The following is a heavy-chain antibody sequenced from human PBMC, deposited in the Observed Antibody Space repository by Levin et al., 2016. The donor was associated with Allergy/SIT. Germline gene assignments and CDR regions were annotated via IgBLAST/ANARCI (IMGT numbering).Heavy chain of an antibody. Sequence: GGSLRLSCAASGFTFSDYYMSWIRQAPGKGLEWVSYISSSSSYTNYADSVKGRFTISRDNAKNSLYLQMNSLRAEDTAVYYCARELENFDWFIRGSTEEHYYYYGMDVWGQGTTVTVSS. CDR2: ISSSSSYT. CDR1: GFTFSDYY. J-gene: IGHJ6*02. V-gene: IGHV3-11*05. CDR3: ARELENFDWFIRGSTEEHYYYYGMDV. D-gene: IGHD3-9*01.